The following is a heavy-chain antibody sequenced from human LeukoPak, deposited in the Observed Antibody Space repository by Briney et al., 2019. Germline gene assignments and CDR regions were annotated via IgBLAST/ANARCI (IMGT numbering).Heavy chain of an antibody. Sequence: SETLSLTCAVYGGSFSGYYWSWIRQPPGKGLEWIGEINHSGSTNYNPSLKSRVTISVDTSKNQFSLKRSSVTAADTAVYYCATYDSSGYYRYFDYWGQGTLDTVSS. D-gene: IGHD3-22*01. J-gene: IGHJ4*02. CDR2: INHSGST. CDR1: GGSFSGYY. CDR3: ATYDSSGYYRYFDY. V-gene: IGHV4-34*01.